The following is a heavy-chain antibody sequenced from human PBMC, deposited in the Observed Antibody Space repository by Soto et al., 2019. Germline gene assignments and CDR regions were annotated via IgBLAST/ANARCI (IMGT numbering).Heavy chain of an antibody. CDR2: IYWDEDK. Sequence: QITLKESGPTLVKPTQTLTLTCTFSGFSLSTRGVAVGWFRQPPGKALEWLALIYWDEDKWYSPSLKSRHTITNDTSKNQVVLTMTNIDPVDTATYYCAHRPRGYAYYFDYWGQGTLVTVSS. V-gene: IGHV2-5*02. J-gene: IGHJ4*02. CDR1: GFSLSTRGVA. D-gene: IGHD5-12*01. CDR3: AHRPRGYAYYFDY.